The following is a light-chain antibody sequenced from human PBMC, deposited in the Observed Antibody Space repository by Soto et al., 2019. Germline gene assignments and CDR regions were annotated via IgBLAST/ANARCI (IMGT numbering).Light chain of an antibody. CDR3: QQYNNWPPLI. J-gene: IGKJ3*01. V-gene: IGKV3-15*01. CDR1: QSVSSN. Sequence: EIVMTQSPATLSVSPGERATLSCRASQSVSSNLAWYQQKPGQAPRLLIYGASTRATGIPARFSGGGSGTEFTLTISSLQSEDFAVYYCQQYNNWPPLIFGPGTKVDIK. CDR2: GAS.